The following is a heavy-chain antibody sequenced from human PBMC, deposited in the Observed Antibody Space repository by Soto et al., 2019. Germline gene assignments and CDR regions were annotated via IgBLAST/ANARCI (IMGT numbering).Heavy chain of an antibody. D-gene: IGHD6-13*01. V-gene: IGHV3-23*01. J-gene: IGHJ4*02. CDR1: GFTFSSYA. CDR2: ISGSGGST. CDR3: AKAIKGVVAAGTDY. Sequence: PVGSLRLSCAASGFTFSSYAMIWVRQAPGKGLEWVSVISGSGGSTYYADSVKGRFTISRDNSKNTLYLQMNSLRAEDTAVYYCAKAIKGVVAAGTDYWGQGTLVTVSS.